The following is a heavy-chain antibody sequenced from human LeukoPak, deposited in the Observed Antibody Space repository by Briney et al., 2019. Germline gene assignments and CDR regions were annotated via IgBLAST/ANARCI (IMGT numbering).Heavy chain of an antibody. CDR3: ARDSRLNHFDD. V-gene: IGHV4-59*01. CDR2: IYYSGST. D-gene: IGHD2-2*01. CDR1: GGSISSYY. J-gene: IGHJ4*02. Sequence: SETLSLTCTVSGGSISSYYWSWIRQPPGKGLEWIGYIYYSGSTNYNPSLKSRVTISVDTSKNQFSLKLSSMTAADTAVYYCARDSRLNHFDDWGQGTLVTVSS.